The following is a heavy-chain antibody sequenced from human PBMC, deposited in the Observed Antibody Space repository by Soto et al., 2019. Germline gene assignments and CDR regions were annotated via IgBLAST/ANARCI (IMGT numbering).Heavy chain of an antibody. D-gene: IGHD1-26*01. V-gene: IGHV3-23*01. CDR2: ISGSGGST. Sequence: EVQLWESGGGLVQPGGSLRLSCAASGFTFSRYAMNWVRQAPGKGLEWVSSISGSGGSTYYADSVKGRFTISRDNSKNTLYLQMNSLRAEDTAVYYCAKDWYGGYYFDYWGQGTLVTVSS. J-gene: IGHJ4*02. CDR1: GFTFSRYA. CDR3: AKDWYGGYYFDY.